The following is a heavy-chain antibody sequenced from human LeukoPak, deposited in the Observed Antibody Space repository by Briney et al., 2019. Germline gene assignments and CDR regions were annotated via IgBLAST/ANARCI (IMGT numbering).Heavy chain of an antibody. CDR1: GYIFTHYW. CDR3: ARQSRDGSKTRGYYFDY. J-gene: IGHJ4*02. V-gene: IGHV5-51*01. D-gene: IGHD3-10*01. Sequence: GESLKISCQVSGYIFTHYWIGWVRQMPGNGLESMGIIYPADSDTTYSPSFKGQVTISADKSISTVYLQWSSLKASDTAVYYCARQSRDGSKTRGYYFDYWGQGTLVTVSS. CDR2: IYPADSDT.